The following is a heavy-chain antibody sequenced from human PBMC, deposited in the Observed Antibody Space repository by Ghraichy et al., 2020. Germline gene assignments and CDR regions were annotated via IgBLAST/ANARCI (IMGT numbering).Heavy chain of an antibody. J-gene: IGHJ4*02. V-gene: IGHV4-59*01. CDR2: IYYSGST. D-gene: IGHD3-22*01. Sequence: SETLSLTCTVSGGSISSYYWSWIRQPPGKGLEWIGYIYYSGSTNYNPSLKSRVTISVDTSKNQFSLKLSSVTAADTAVYYCARSHPYYYDSSGYYYYFDYWGQGTLVTVSS. CDR1: GGSISSYY. CDR3: ARSHPYYYDSSGYYYYFDY.